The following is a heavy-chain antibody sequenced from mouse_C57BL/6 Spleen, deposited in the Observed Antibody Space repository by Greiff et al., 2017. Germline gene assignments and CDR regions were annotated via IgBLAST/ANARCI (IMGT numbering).Heavy chain of an antibody. V-gene: IGHV1-15*01. CDR3: TRESSYYGNYDY. CDR2: IDPETGGT. J-gene: IGHJ2*01. CDR1: GYTFNDFE. D-gene: IGHD2-10*01. Sequence: VPLQPSGAELVRPGASVTLSCKASGYTFNDFEMHWVKQTPVHGLEWIGAIDPETGGTAYNQKCKGKAILTADKYSSTAYMELRSLTSEDSAVYYCTRESSYYGNYDYWGQGTTLTVSS.